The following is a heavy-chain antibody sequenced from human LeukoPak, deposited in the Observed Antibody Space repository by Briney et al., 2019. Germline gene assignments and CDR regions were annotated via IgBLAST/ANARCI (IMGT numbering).Heavy chain of an antibody. V-gene: IGHV3-23*01. Sequence: GGSLRLSCAASGFTFSSYAMSWVRQAPGKGLEWVSAISGSGGSTYYADSAKGRFTISRDNSKNTLYLQMNSLRAEDTAVYYCAKDGYSSSAPFDYWGQGTLVTVSS. CDR1: GFTFSSYA. J-gene: IGHJ4*02. D-gene: IGHD6-6*01. CDR3: AKDGYSSSAPFDY. CDR2: ISGSGGST.